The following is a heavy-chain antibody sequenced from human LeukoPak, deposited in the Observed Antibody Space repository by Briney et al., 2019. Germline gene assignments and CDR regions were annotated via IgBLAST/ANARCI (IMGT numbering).Heavy chain of an antibody. CDR2: ISGSGGST. V-gene: IGHV3-23*01. CDR1: GFTFSDYA. CDR3: AKYYYDSSHIS. D-gene: IGHD3-22*01. J-gene: IGHJ4*02. Sequence: GGSLRLSCAASGFTFSDYAMNWVRQAPGKGLEWVSAISGSGGSTYYADSVKGRFTISRDNSKNTLYLQMNSLRAEDTAVYYCAKYYYDSSHISWGRGTLVTVSS.